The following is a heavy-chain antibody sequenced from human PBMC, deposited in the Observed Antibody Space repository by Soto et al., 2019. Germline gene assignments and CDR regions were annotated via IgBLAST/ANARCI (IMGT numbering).Heavy chain of an antibody. D-gene: IGHD5-18*01. Sequence: QVQLQESGPGLVKPSQTLSLTCTVSGASISSNGYYWNWIRQHPGTGLEWIGYIYHSGSTYYNPSLKSRVTISLDMSKNRFSLNLSSVTAADTAIYYCARDGGTAMVLDPWGHGTLVTVSS. CDR1: GASISSNGYY. J-gene: IGHJ5*02. CDR2: IYHSGST. V-gene: IGHV4-31*03. CDR3: ARDGGTAMVLDP.